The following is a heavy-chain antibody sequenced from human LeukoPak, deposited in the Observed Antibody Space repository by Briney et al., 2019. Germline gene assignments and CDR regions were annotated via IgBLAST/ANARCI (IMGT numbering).Heavy chain of an antibody. J-gene: IGHJ4*02. D-gene: IGHD2-8*02. V-gene: IGHV3-74*01. CDR2: INSDGSST. Sequence: GGSLRLSCAASGFTFSSYWMHWVRQAPGKGLVWVSRINSDGSSTSHADSVKGRFTVSRDNSRNTLYLQMNSLRVEDTAVYYCTKAPLRSCTGAFCYPFDYWGQGTLVTVSS. CDR1: GFTFSSYW. CDR3: TKAPLRSCTGAFCYPFDY.